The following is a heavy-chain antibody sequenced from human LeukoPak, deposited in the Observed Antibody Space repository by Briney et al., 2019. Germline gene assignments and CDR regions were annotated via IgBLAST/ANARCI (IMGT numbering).Heavy chain of an antibody. CDR1: GITVSSNY. V-gene: IGHV3-66*02. J-gene: IGHJ5*01. CDR2: HYSGGIT. D-gene: IGHD4-23*01. Sequence: GGSLRLSCAASGITVSSNYMSWVRQAPGKGLEWVSVHYSGGITKYADSVKGRFTISRVDSKNTLYLYMNSLRAEDTAVYYCAKEVSGGNPGDSWGQGTLVTVSS. CDR3: AKEVSGGNPGDS.